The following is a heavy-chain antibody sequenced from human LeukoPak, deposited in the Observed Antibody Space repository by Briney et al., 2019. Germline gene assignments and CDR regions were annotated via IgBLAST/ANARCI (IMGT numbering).Heavy chain of an antibody. Sequence: LSLTWAASGFTFSSYGMHWVPQAPGKGPASLALISYDGSNKYYADSVKGRFTISRDNSKNTLYLQMNSLRAEDTAVYYCAKATGYSQIDAFDIWGQGTMVTVSS. J-gene: IGHJ3*02. CDR1: GFTFSSYG. CDR3: AKATGYSQIDAFDI. D-gene: IGHD3-9*01. CDR2: ISYDGSNK. V-gene: IGHV3-30*18.